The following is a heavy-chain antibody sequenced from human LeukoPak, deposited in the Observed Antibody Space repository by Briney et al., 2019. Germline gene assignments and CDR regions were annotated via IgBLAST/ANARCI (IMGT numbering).Heavy chain of an antibody. D-gene: IGHD5-12*01. J-gene: IGHJ4*02. CDR3: APDPNKWLRNY. V-gene: IGHV4-31*03. Sequence: SETLSLTCTVSGGSISSGDYYWSWIRQHPGKGLEWIGYIYYSGSTYYNPSLKSRVTISVDTSKNQFSLKLSSVTAADTAVYYCAPDPNKWLRNYWGQGTLVTVSS. CDR1: GGSISSGDYY. CDR2: IYYSGST.